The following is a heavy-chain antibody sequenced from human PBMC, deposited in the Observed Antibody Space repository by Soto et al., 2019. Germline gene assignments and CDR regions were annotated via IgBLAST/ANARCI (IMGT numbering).Heavy chain of an antibody. CDR3: ARHRAAGLDY. V-gene: IGHV4-39*01. CDR2: IYYSGST. CDR1: GGSISSSSYD. Sequence: PSETLSLTCTVSGGSISSSSYDWGWIRQRQGKGLEWIGSIYYSGSTYYNTSLKSRVTISVDTSKNQFSLKLSSVTAADTAVYYCARHRAAGLDYWGQGTLVTV. J-gene: IGHJ4*02. D-gene: IGHD6-13*01.